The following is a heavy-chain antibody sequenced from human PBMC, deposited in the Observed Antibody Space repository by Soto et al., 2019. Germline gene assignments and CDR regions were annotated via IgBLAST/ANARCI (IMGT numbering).Heavy chain of an antibody. CDR3: ARDRRYCSSTSCNYGMDV. J-gene: IGHJ6*02. CDR1: GGSISSSNW. Sequence: PSETLSLTCAVSGGSISSSNWWSWVRQPPGKGLEWIGEIYHSGSTNYNPSLKSRVTISVDESKNQFSLKLSSVTAADTAVYYCARDRRYCSSTSCNYGMDVWGQGTTVTVSS. CDR2: IYHSGST. V-gene: IGHV4-4*02. D-gene: IGHD2-2*01.